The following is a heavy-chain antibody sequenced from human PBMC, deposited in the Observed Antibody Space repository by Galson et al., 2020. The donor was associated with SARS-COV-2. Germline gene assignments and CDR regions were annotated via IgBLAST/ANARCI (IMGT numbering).Heavy chain of an antibody. CDR1: GYTFTSYG. CDR2: ISAYNGNT. J-gene: IGHJ6*02. CDR3: ARMGDGDLWSQPYYYYGMDV. V-gene: IGHV1-18*01. Sequence: ASVKVSCKASGYTFTSYGISWVRQAPGQGLEWMGWISAYNGNTNYAQKLQGRVTMTTDTSTSTAYMELRSLRSDDTAVYYCARMGDGDLWSQPYYYYGMDVWGQGTTVTVSS. D-gene: IGHD4-17*01.